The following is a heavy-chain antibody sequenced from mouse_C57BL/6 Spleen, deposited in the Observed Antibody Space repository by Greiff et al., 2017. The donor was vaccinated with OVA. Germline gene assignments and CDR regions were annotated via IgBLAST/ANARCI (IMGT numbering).Heavy chain of an antibody. J-gene: IGHJ2*01. Sequence: DVKLVESGGGLVKPGGSLKLSCAASGFTFSDYGMHWVRQAPEKGLEWVAYISSGSSTIYYADTVKGRFTISRDNAKNTLFLQMTSLRSEDTAMYYCAGGDYYGSSFDYWGQGTTLTVSS. CDR2: ISSGSSTI. CDR3: AGGDYYGSSFDY. CDR1: GFTFSDYG. D-gene: IGHD1-1*01. V-gene: IGHV5-17*01.